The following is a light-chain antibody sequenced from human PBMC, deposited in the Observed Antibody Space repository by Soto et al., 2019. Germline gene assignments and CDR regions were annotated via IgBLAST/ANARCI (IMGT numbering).Light chain of an antibody. J-gene: IGLJ2*01. CDR3: SSYTSSITII. V-gene: IGLV2-14*03. CDR1: SSDVGGYDY. Sequence: QSALTQPASVSGSPGQSITISCTGTSSDVGGYDYVSWYQQHPGKAPKLMIYDVINRPSGVSNRFSGSKSGNTASLTISGLQAEDEADYYCSSYTSSITIIFGGGTKLTVL. CDR2: DVI.